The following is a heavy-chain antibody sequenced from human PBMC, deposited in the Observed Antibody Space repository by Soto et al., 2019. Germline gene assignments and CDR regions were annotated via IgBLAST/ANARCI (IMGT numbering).Heavy chain of an antibody. CDR2: ISSSSSYI. D-gene: IGHD2-2*01. CDR1: GFTFSSYS. V-gene: IGHV3-21*01. J-gene: IGHJ6*02. Sequence: PGGSLRLSCAASGFTFSSYSMNWVRQAPGKGLEWVSSISSSSSYIYYADSVKGRFTISRDNAKNSLYLQMNSLRAEDTAVYYCAKGGGYCSSTSCYIFYYYYGMAVWGQGTTVTVSS. CDR3: AKGGGYCSSTSCYIFYYYYGMAV.